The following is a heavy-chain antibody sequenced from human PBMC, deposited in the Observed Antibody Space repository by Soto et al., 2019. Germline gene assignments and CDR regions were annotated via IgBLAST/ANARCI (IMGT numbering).Heavy chain of an antibody. CDR2: ISYDGSNK. Sequence: VQLVESGGGLVQPGGSLGLSCAASGFTFSSYAMHWVRQAPGKGLEWVAVISYDGSNKYYADSVKGRFTISRDNSKNTLYLQMNSLRAEDTAVYYCARSAVGATSWFDPWGQGTLVTVSS. CDR3: ARSAVGATSWFDP. D-gene: IGHD1-26*01. V-gene: IGHV3-30-3*01. J-gene: IGHJ5*02. CDR1: GFTFSSYA.